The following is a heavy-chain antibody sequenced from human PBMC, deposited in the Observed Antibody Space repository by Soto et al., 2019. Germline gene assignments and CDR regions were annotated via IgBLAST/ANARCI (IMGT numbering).Heavy chain of an antibody. V-gene: IGHV3-9*01. J-gene: IGHJ6*03. CDR2: ISWNSGSI. CDR3: AKDKAVTTGYYYYYMDV. Sequence: GGSLRLSCAASGFTFDDYAMHWVRQAPGKGLEWVSGISWNSGSIGYADSVKGRFTISRDNAKNSLYLQMNSLRAEDTALYYCAKDKAVTTGYYYYYMDVWGKGTTVTVSS. D-gene: IGHD4-17*01. CDR1: GFTFDDYA.